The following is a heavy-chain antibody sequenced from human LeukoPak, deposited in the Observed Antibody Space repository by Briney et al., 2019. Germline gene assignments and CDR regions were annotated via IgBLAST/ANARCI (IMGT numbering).Heavy chain of an antibody. J-gene: IGHJ4*02. CDR2: MYQSGST. CDR3: ARVGDSSNYYFDY. V-gene: IGHV4-30-2*01. D-gene: IGHD6-13*01. Sequence: ASQTLSLTCAVSGGSISSGGYSWSWIRQPPGKGLEWIGYMYQSGSTYYNPSLKSRVTISVDRSKNQFSLKLSSVTAADTAMYYCARVGDSSNYYFDYWGQGTLVTVSS. CDR1: GGSISSGGYS.